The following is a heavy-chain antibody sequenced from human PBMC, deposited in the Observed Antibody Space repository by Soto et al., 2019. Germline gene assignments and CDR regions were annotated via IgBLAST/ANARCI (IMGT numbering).Heavy chain of an antibody. V-gene: IGHV3-74*01. Sequence: GGSLRLSCAASGFTFSSYWMHWVRQAPGKGLVWVSRINSDGSSTSYADSVKGRFTISRDNAKNTLYLQMNSLRAEDTAVYYCARAGGSTSWFYYYYYMDVWGKGTTVTVSS. D-gene: IGHD2-2*01. CDR1: GFTFSSYW. CDR2: INSDGSST. CDR3: ARAGGSTSWFYYYYYMDV. J-gene: IGHJ6*03.